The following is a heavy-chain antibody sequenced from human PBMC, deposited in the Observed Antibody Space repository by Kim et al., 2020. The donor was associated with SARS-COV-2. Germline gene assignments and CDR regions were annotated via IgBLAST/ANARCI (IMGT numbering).Heavy chain of an antibody. D-gene: IGHD4-17*01. V-gene: IGHV3-72*01. CDR2: IKNKARSYTT. Sequence: GGSLRLSCAVSGFIFSDHYMDWVRQAPGKGLEWVGRIKNKARSYTTEYAASVKGRFSISRDDSKNLLYLQMNSLKIRATAVYSCLGTPAYGDYGDCGQGT. J-gene: IGHJ4*02. CDR3: LGTPAYGDYGD. CDR1: GFIFSDHY.